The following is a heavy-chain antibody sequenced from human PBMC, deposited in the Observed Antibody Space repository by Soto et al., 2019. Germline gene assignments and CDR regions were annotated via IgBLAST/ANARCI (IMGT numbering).Heavy chain of an antibody. V-gene: IGHV4-59*01. Sequence: SETLSLTCTVSGGSISSYYWSWIRQPPGKGLEWIGYIYYSGSTNYNPSLKSRVTISVDTSKNQFSLKLSSVTAADTAVYYCARSGYDSWANWFDPWGQGTLVTVSS. CDR2: IYYSGST. J-gene: IGHJ5*02. CDR1: GGSISSYY. D-gene: IGHD5-12*01. CDR3: ARSGYDSWANWFDP.